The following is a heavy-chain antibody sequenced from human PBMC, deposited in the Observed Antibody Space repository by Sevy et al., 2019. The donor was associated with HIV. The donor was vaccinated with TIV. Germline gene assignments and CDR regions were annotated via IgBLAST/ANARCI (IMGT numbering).Heavy chain of an antibody. Sequence: ASVKFSCKASGYTFTGYYMHWVRQAPGQGLEWMGWINPNSGGTNYAQKFQGRVTMTRDTSISTAYMELSRLRSDDTAVYYCARDGEQWLVHYYYYGMDVWGQGTTVTVSS. CDR2: INPNSGGT. D-gene: IGHD6-19*01. V-gene: IGHV1-2*02. CDR1: GYTFTGYY. CDR3: ARDGEQWLVHYYYYGMDV. J-gene: IGHJ6*02.